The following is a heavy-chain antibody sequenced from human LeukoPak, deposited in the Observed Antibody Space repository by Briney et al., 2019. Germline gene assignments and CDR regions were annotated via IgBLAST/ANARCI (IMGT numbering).Heavy chain of an antibody. V-gene: IGHV1-3*01. Sequence: ASVKVSCKASGYTFTIYAMHWVRQAPGQRLEWMGWINAGNGNTKYSQKFQGRVTITRDTSASTAYMELSSLRSEDTAVYYCARARIRTGIAVAGTIDYWGQGTLVTVSS. J-gene: IGHJ4*02. CDR1: GYTFTIYA. CDR2: INAGNGNT. CDR3: ARARIRTGIAVAGTIDY. D-gene: IGHD6-19*01.